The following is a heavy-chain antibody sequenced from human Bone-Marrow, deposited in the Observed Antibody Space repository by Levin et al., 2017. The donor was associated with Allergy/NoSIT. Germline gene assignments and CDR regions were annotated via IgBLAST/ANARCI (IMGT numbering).Heavy chain of an antibody. CDR2: IYYGGRT. V-gene: IGHV4-59*11. CDR1: GDSLTSHY. D-gene: IGHD6-13*01. CDR3: AKVDSSSWNPPEYYFDC. J-gene: IGHJ4*02. Sequence: SQTLSLTCTVSGDSLTSHYWSWIRQTPGKGLEWIGFIYYGGRTNYNPSLKSRVRISVDTSKNQFSLRLATVTAADTAVYYCAKVDSSSWNPPEYYFDCWGQGALVAVSS.